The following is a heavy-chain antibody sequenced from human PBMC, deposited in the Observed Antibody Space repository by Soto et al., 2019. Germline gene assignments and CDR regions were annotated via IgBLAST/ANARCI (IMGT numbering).Heavy chain of an antibody. V-gene: IGHV3-23*01. J-gene: IGHJ4*02. D-gene: IGHD3-3*01. CDR2: ITGGNT. Sequence: EVQLLESGGGLIQPGGSLRLSCEASGFTFGTYGMGWVRQAPGKGLEWVSTITGGNTYYAASVRGRFTISRDNYKNTLYLQMSSLRAEYTALYYCAKDKERGGYDSDFDSWGQGTLVTVSS. CDR3: AKDKERGGYDSDFDS. CDR1: GFTFGTYG.